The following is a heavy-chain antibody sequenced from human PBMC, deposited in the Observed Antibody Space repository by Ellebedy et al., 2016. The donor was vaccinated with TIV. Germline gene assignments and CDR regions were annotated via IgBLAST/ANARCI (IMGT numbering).Heavy chain of an antibody. CDR3: ASLSSGRWFVDY. CDR2: ISSSGSTI. D-gene: IGHD3-22*01. Sequence: GESLKISCAASGFTFSDYYMSWIRQAPGKGLEWVSYISSSGSTIYYADSVKGRFTISRDNAKNSLYLQMNSLRAEDTAVYYCASLSSGRWFVDYWGQGTLVTVSS. J-gene: IGHJ4*02. V-gene: IGHV3-11*01. CDR1: GFTFSDYY.